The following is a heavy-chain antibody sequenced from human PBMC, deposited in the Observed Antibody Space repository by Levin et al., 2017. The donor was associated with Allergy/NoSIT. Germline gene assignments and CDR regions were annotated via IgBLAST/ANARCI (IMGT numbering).Heavy chain of an antibody. Sequence: GGSLRLSCAASGFTFDDYGMSWVRQAPGKGLEWVSGINWNGGSTGYADSVKGRFTISRDNAKNSLYLQMNSLRAEDTALYHCARGALSSGWLYNYFDYWGQGTLVTVSS. V-gene: IGHV3-20*01. CDR1: GFTFDDYG. CDR2: INWNGGST. J-gene: IGHJ4*02. D-gene: IGHD6-19*01. CDR3: ARGALSSGWLYNYFDY.